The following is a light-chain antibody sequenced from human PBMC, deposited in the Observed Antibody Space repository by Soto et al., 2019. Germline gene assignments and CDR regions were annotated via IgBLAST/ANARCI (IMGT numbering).Light chain of an antibody. J-gene: IGLJ2*01. V-gene: IGLV6-57*02. Sequence: NFMLTQPHSVSASPGKTVTISCTGSSGSIASNYVQWDQQRPGSAPTTVIYEDNQRPSGVPDRFSGSIDSSSNSASLTISGLKTEDEADYYCQSYDSSTVVFGGGTKLTVL. CDR3: QSYDSSTVV. CDR1: SGSIASNY. CDR2: EDN.